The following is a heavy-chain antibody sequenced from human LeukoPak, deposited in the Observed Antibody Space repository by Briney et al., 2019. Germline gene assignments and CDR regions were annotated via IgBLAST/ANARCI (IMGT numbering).Heavy chain of an antibody. V-gene: IGHV3-64*01. CDR2: ISSNGGST. CDR3: ARVGAPGPVYFDY. CDR1: GFTFSDYY. J-gene: IGHJ4*02. D-gene: IGHD1-26*01. Sequence: GGSLRLSCAASGFTFSDYYMSWIRQAPGKGLEYVSAISSNGGSTYYANSVKGRFTISRDNSKNTLYLQMGSLRAEDMAVYYWARVGAPGPVYFDYWGQGTLVTVSS.